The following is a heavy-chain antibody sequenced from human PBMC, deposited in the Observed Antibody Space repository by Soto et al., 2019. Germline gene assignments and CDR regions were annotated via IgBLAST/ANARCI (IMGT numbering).Heavy chain of an antibody. CDR1: GYTFINSY. D-gene: IGHD2-15*01. CDR2: INPSGGRT. CDR3: ARVFCSGGGCYGIDS. V-gene: IGHV1-46*01. J-gene: IGHJ4*02. Sequence: ASGKVSCKASGYTFINSYIQWVRQAPGQGLEWMAMINPSGGRTVYAQKFQGRVTVTRDTSTSTVYMELSSLRSEDTAVYYCARVFCSGGGCYGIDSWCQGTLVTVSS.